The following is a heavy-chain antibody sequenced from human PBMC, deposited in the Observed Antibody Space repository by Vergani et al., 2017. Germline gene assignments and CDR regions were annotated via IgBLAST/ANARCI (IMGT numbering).Heavy chain of an antibody. CDR2: INSDGSST. CDR3: ARDLLPNYDFWSGYSHAYSDYSCMDV. V-gene: IGHV3-74*01. J-gene: IGHJ6*02. D-gene: IGHD3-3*01. Sequence: EVQLVESGGGLVQPGGSLRLSCAASGFTFSSYWMHWVRQAPGKGLVWVSRINSDGSSTSYADSVKGRFTISRDNAKNTLYLQMNSLRAEDTAVYYCARDLLPNYDFWSGYSHAYSDYSCMDVWGQGTTVTVS. CDR1: GFTFSSYW.